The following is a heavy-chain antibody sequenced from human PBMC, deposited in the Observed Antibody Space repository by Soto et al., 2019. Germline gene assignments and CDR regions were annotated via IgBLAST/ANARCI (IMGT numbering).Heavy chain of an antibody. J-gene: IGHJ3*01. Sequence: QVQLVESGGGVVQPGRSLRLSCAASGFTFNNYGMHWVRQAPGKGLEWVATISNDGSDKYYADSVKDRLTISRDNSKNTVYLQMNSLRAEDTALYYCAKDQGIAASHGVDWGQGTMVTVSS. V-gene: IGHV3-30*18. D-gene: IGHD6-13*01. CDR3: AKDQGIAASHGVD. CDR2: ISNDGSDK. CDR1: GFTFNNYG.